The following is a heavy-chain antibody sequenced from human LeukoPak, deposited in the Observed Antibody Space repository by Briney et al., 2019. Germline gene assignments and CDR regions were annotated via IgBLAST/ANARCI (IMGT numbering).Heavy chain of an antibody. D-gene: IGHD6-19*01. Sequence: ASVKVSCKASGYTFTSYYMHWVRQAPGQGLEWMGIINPSGGSTSYAQKFQGRVTITADESTSTAYMELSSLRSEDTAVYYCARGLRSGWYLTDDYWGQGTLVTVSS. CDR2: INPSGGST. CDR1: GYTFTSYY. CDR3: ARGLRSGWYLTDDY. V-gene: IGHV1-46*01. J-gene: IGHJ4*02.